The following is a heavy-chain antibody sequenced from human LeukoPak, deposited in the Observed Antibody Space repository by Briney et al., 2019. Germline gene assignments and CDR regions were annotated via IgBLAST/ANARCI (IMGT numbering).Heavy chain of an antibody. Sequence: GGSLRLSCVASGFIFGSYAMHWVRQAPGKGLEWVSIINGGGDSTYYADSVKGRFTISRDNSKNTLYLQMNSLRAEDTAVYYCAKGGATASWGQRTLVTVSS. CDR3: AKGGATAS. J-gene: IGHJ5*02. V-gene: IGHV3-23*01. D-gene: IGHD1-26*01. CDR1: GFIFGSYA. CDR2: INGGGDST.